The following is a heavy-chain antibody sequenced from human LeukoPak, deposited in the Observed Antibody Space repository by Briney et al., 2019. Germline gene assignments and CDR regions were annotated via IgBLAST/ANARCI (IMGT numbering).Heavy chain of an antibody. V-gene: IGHV3-20*04. CDR1: GFTFDDYG. Sequence: PAGSLRLSCAASGFTFDDYGTSWVRQAPGKGLEWLSGINWNGGSTGYADSVKGRFTISRDNAKNSLYLQMNSLRSEDTALYYCAREAMVRGVLSSTYYMDVWGKGTTVTVSS. CDR3: AREAMVRGVLSSTYYMDV. CDR2: INWNGGST. J-gene: IGHJ6*03. D-gene: IGHD3-10*01.